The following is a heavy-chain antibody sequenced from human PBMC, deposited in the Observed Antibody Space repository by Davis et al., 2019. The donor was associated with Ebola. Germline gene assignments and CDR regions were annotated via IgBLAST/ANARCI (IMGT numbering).Heavy chain of an antibody. CDR3: ARDGLGFGWDFDF. J-gene: IGHJ4*02. D-gene: IGHD5-18*01. CDR2: IYYSGST. CDR1: GGSISSGDYY. Sequence: MPSETLSLTCNVSGGSISSGDYYWSWIRQPPGKGLEWIGYIYYSGSTYYNPSLKSRVTISVDTSKNQVSLKLNSVTAADTAVYYCARDGLGFGWDFDFWGQGTLVTVSS. V-gene: IGHV4-30-4*02.